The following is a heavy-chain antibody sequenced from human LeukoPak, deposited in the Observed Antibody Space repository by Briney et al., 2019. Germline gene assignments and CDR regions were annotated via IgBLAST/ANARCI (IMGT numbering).Heavy chain of an antibody. CDR1: GFTFSSYA. Sequence: GRSLRLSCAASGFTFSSYAMHWVRQAPGKGLERVAVISYDGSNKYYADSVKGRFTISRDNSKNTLYLQMNSLRAEDTAVYYCARVQVAAHARVENYGMDVWGQGTTVTVSS. D-gene: IGHD2-15*01. CDR2: ISYDGSNK. J-gene: IGHJ6*02. CDR3: ARVQVAAHARVENYGMDV. V-gene: IGHV3-30*04.